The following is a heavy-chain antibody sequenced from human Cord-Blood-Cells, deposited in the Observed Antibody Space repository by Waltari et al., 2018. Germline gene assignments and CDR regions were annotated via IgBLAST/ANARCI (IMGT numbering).Heavy chain of an antibody. J-gene: IGHJ5*02. Sequence: QVQQVQSGAEVKKPGSSVKVSCKASGRTFSSYAFSWVRQAPGQGLEWMGGIIPICGTANYAQKFQGRVTMTADESTSTAYMELSSLRSEDTAVYYCASSMSIAAADNNWFDPWGQGTLVTVSS. V-gene: IGHV1-69*01. CDR2: IIPICGTA. D-gene: IGHD6-13*01. CDR1: GRTFSSYA. CDR3: ASSMSIAAADNNWFDP.